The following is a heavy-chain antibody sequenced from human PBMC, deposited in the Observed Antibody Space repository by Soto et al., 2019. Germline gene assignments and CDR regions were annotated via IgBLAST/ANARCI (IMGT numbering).Heavy chain of an antibody. V-gene: IGHV3-23*01. CDR2: ISGSGRTI. Sequence: EVQLLESGGGLVQPGGSLRLSCAASGFTFSSYAMSWVRQAPGKGLEWVSAISGSGRTIYYADSVKGRFTISRDNAKNSLYLQMNSLRAEDTAVYYCARSGTYEPLYYWGQGTLVTVSS. J-gene: IGHJ4*02. D-gene: IGHD1-26*01. CDR3: ARSGTYEPLYY. CDR1: GFTFSSYA.